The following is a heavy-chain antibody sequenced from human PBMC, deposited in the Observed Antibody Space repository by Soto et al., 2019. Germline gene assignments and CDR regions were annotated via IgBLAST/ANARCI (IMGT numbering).Heavy chain of an antibody. CDR3: TRSYCGGDCLPGDY. J-gene: IGHJ4*02. CDR2: IRSKVNSYAT. D-gene: IGHD2-21*02. V-gene: IGHV3-73*02. CDR1: GFTFSGSA. Sequence: EVQLVESGGGLVQPGGSLKLSCAASGFTFSGSAMHWVRQASGKGLEWVGRIRSKVNSYATAYAASVKGRFTMSRDDSKNTAYLQMNSLKTEDTAVYYCTRSYCGGDCLPGDYWGQGTLVTVSS.